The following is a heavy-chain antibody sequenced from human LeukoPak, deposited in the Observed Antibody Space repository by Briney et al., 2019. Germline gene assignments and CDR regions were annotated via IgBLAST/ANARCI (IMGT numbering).Heavy chain of an antibody. Sequence: SETLSLTCAVSGVSITDNWWSWVRQPPGKGLEWIGEILHTGPTNFNPSLKRRVTISMDKPKNQLSLRLNSVTAADTAICYCVRGGTYYLPYWGQGLLVPVSS. CDR2: ILHTGPT. D-gene: IGHD1-26*01. CDR1: GVSITDNW. CDR3: VRGGTYYLPY. J-gene: IGHJ4*02. V-gene: IGHV4-4*02.